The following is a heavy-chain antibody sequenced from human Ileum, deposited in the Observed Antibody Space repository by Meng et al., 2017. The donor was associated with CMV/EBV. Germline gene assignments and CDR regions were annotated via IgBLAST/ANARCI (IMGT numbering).Heavy chain of an antibody. D-gene: IGHD2-2*01. CDR2: IHSDGTTT. J-gene: IGHJ5*01. V-gene: IGHV3-74*01. Sequence: ASGFSFRSYWMHWVRQAPGKGLVWVSSIHSDGTTTTYADSVKGRFSVSRDNAKDTLYLQMNSLRAEDTAVYYCARGGVIAAASSDSWGQGTLVTVSS. CDR1: GFSFRSYW. CDR3: ARGGVIAAASSDS.